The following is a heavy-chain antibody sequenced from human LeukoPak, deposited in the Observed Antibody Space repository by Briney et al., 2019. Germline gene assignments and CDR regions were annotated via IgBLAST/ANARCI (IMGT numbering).Heavy chain of an antibody. J-gene: IGHJ4*02. Sequence: ASVKVSCKASGYAFTTYFLHWVRQAPGQGLEWMGIIDPSSGGSTSAQKFQVRVTMTRDMSTSTVYMELSSLTSEDTAVYYCARARQLGGVYYFDYWGQGTLVTVSS. D-gene: IGHD6-6*01. CDR3: ARARQLGGVYYFDY. V-gene: IGHV1-46*01. CDR1: GYAFTTYF. CDR2: IDPSSGGS.